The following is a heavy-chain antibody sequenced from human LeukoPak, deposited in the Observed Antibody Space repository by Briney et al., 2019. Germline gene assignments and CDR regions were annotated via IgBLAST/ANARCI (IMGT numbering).Heavy chain of an antibody. Sequence: PGGSLRLSCAASGFTFSSYGMHWVRQAPGKGLEWVSAINGSGSSTYYADSVKGRFTISRDNSKNTLYLQMNSLRAEDTAVYYCAKGGSGFPHYYYMDVWGKGTTVTVSS. CDR1: GFTFSSYG. J-gene: IGHJ6*03. D-gene: IGHD3-10*01. CDR2: INGSGSST. CDR3: AKGGSGFPHYYYMDV. V-gene: IGHV3-23*01.